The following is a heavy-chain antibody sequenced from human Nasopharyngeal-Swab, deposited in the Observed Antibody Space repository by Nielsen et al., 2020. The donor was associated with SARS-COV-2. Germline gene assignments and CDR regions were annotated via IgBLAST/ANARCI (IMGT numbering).Heavy chain of an antibody. Sequence: GESLKISCAASGFTFSSYAMHWVRQAPGKGLEGVAVISYDGSNKYYADSVKGRFTISRDNSKNTLYLQMNNLRAEDTAVYYCARDLIGTLLYGMDVWGQGTTVTVSS. V-gene: IGHV3-30*04. CDR1: GFTFSSYA. D-gene: IGHD3-10*01. CDR3: ARDLIGTLLYGMDV. J-gene: IGHJ6*02. CDR2: ISYDGSNK.